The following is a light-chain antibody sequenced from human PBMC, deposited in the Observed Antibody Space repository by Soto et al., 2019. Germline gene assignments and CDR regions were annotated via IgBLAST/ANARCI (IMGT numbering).Light chain of an antibody. V-gene: IGLV2-14*03. CDR3: SSHTGSNTLA. CDR1: SSDVGGYNY. J-gene: IGLJ2*01. CDR2: DVS. Sequence: QSALTQPASVSGSPGQSITISCTGTSSDVGGYNYVSWYQQYPGKAPKLIIYDVSNRPSGVSDRFSGSKSGETASLTISGLQCEDEADYYCSSHTGSNTLAFGGGTKLTVL.